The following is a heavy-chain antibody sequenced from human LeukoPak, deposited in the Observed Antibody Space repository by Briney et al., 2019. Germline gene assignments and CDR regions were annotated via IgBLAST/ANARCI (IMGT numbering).Heavy chain of an antibody. Sequence: PSETLSLTCSVSGGSISRSSSYWGWIRQSPGKGLEWIGSVFDSGSTHYNPSLKSRVTISVDTSKNQFSLKLSSVTAADTAVYYCARGGYDFGWNFDYWGQGILVTVSS. D-gene: IGHD5-12*01. CDR3: ARGGYDFGWNFDY. J-gene: IGHJ4*02. CDR2: VFDSGST. V-gene: IGHV4-39*01. CDR1: GGSISRSSSY.